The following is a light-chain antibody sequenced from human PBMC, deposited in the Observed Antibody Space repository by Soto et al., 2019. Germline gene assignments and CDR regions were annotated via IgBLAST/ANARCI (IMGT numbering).Light chain of an antibody. Sequence: DIQMTQSPSSLSASVGDRVTITCRASQSISSYLNWYQQKPGKAPKLRIYAASSLQSGVPSRFSGSGSGTDFTLTISSLQPEDVATYYCQQSYSTLRWTFGQGTKVEIK. CDR1: QSISSY. V-gene: IGKV1-39*01. CDR2: AAS. J-gene: IGKJ1*01. CDR3: QQSYSTLRWT.